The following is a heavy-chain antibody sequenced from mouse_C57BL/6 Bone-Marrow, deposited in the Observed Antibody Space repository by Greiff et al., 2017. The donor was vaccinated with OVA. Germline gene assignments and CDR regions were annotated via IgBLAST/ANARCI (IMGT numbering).Heavy chain of an antibody. Sequence: QVQLQQPGAELVKPGASVKMSCKASGYTFTSYWITWVKQRPGQGLEWIGDIYPGSGSTNYNEKFKSKATLTVDTSSSTAYMQLSSLTAEDSAVYYCARWWYWDVGYFDYWGQGTTLTVSS. J-gene: IGHJ2*01. CDR2: IYPGSGST. D-gene: IGHD1-1*02. CDR1: GYTFTSYW. V-gene: IGHV1-55*01. CDR3: ARWWYWDVGYFDY.